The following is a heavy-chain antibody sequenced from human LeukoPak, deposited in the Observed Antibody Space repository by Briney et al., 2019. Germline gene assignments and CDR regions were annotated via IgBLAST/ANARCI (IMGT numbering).Heavy chain of an antibody. Sequence: ASVKVSCKASGYTFTSYSISWVRQAPGQGLEWMGWISAYNGNTNYAQKLQGRVTMTTDTSTSTAYMELRSLRSDDTAVYYCARAGGTMVRGVSDYWGQGTLVTVSS. V-gene: IGHV1-18*04. D-gene: IGHD3-10*01. CDR1: GYTFTSYS. CDR2: ISAYNGNT. J-gene: IGHJ4*02. CDR3: ARAGGTMVRGVSDY.